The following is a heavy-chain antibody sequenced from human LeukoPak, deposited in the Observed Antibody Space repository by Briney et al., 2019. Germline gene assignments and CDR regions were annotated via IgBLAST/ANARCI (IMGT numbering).Heavy chain of an antibody. D-gene: IGHD7-27*01. V-gene: IGHV1-3*01. CDR2: INAGNGNT. CDR3: ATGDQDAFDI. CDR1: EYTFTSYA. J-gene: IGHJ3*02. Sequence: ASVTVSCKASEYTFTSYAMHWVRQAPGQRLEWMGWINAGNGNTIYSQKFQGRVTITRDTSASTAYMELSSLRSEDTAVYYCATGDQDAFDIWGQGTMVTVSS.